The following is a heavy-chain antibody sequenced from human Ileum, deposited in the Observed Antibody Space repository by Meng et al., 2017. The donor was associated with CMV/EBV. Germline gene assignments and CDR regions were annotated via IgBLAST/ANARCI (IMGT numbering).Heavy chain of an antibody. J-gene: IGHJ4*02. V-gene: IGHV1-69*05. D-gene: IGHD5-24*01. CDR1: GGPFSRYA. CDR2: IIPIFGTA. CDR3: ASQVENSGPFDY. Sequence: CTASGGPFSRYAIRWVRQAPGQGLEWMGGIIPIFGTANYAQKFQGRVTITTDESTSTAYMELSSLRSEDTAVYYCASQVENSGPFDYWGQGTLVTVSS.